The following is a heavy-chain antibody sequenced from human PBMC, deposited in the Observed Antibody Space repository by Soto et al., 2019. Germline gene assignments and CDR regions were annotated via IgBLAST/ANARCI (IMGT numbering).Heavy chain of an antibody. Sequence: EVQLVESGGGLVQPGGSLRLSCAASGFTFSSYSMNWVRQAPGKGLEWVSYISSSSSTIYYADSVKGRFTISRDNAKNSLYLQMNSLRDEDTAVYYCARVGQQLARGVTGPDPRGQGTLVTVSS. V-gene: IGHV3-48*02. CDR2: ISSSSSTI. CDR3: ARVGQQLARGVTGPDP. D-gene: IGHD6-13*01. J-gene: IGHJ5*02. CDR1: GFTFSSYS.